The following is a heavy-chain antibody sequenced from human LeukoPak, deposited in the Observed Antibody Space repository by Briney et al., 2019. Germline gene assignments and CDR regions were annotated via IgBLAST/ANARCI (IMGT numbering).Heavy chain of an antibody. J-gene: IGHJ5*02. CDR3: AKGAFWTGFSEDFDP. CDR2: KWDDGYKN. V-gene: IGHV3-33*06. D-gene: IGHD3/OR15-3a*01. Sequence: RGPLRLSCAASGFTFSTYGMYWVRQAPGKGLEWAALKWDDGYKNYYADSVKGRFAISRDNSKNTLYLQMNSARAEDTAVYYCAKGAFWTGFSEDFDPWGQGILVTVSS. CDR1: GFTFSTYG.